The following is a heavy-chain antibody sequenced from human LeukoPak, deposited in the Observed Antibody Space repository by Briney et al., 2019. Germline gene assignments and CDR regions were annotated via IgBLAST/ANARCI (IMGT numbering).Heavy chain of an antibody. CDR2: IKQDGSEK. V-gene: IGHV3-7*01. CDR3: ARDQLVGVVVVPAAYINYYYYYYMDV. J-gene: IGHJ6*03. CDR1: GLTFSSYW. D-gene: IGHD2-2*01. Sequence: GGSLRLSCAASGLTFSSYWMSWVRQAPGKGLEWVANIKQDGSEKYYVDSVKGRFTISRDNAKNSLYLQMNSLRAEDTAVYYCARDQLVGVVVVPAAYINYYYYYYMDVWGKGTTVTVSS.